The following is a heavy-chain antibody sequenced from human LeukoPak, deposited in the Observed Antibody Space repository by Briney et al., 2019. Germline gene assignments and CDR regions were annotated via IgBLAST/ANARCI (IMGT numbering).Heavy chain of an antibody. CDR3: ARAMGRTGTTFWFDP. CDR1: GYTFTSYD. CDR2: MNPNSGNT. D-gene: IGHD1-1*01. V-gene: IGHV1-8*01. J-gene: IGHJ5*02. Sequence: ASVKVSCKASGYTFTSYDINWVRQATGQGLEWMGWMNPNSGNTGYAQKLQGRVTMTRNTSISTAYMELSSLRSEDTAVYYCARAMGRTGTTFWFDPWGQGTLVTVSS.